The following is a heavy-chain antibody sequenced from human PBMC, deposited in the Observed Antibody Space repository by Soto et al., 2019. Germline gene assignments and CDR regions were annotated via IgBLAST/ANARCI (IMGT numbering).Heavy chain of an antibody. D-gene: IGHD1-26*01. CDR1: GYTFTNFG. J-gene: IGHJ4*02. V-gene: IGHV1-18*01. CDR3: ARERKWEPLPY. Sequence: ASVKVSCKASGYTFTNFGISWVRQAPGQGLEWMGWISAYNGNTNYAQNFQGRVTMTTDTSTSTAYMELRSLKSDDTAVYYCARERKWEPLPYWGQGTLVTVSS. CDR2: ISAYNGNT.